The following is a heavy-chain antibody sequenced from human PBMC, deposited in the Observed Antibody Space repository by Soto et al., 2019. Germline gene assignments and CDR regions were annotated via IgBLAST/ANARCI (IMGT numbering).Heavy chain of an antibody. V-gene: IGHV3-15*01. CDR2: IKSKTNGGTT. J-gene: IGHJ4*02. CDR3: TSDDPINKN. CDR1: GFTFSNAW. Sequence: GGSLRLSCAASGFTFSNAWMSWVRQAPGKGLEWVGRIKSKTNGGTTDYAAPVKGRFTISRDDSKNTLYLQMNSLETEDSAVYYCTSDDPINKNWGQGTLVTVSS.